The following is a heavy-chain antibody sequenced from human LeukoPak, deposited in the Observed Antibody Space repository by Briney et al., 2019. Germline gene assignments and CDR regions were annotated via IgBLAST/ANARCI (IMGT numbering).Heavy chain of an antibody. Sequence: PSETLSLTCTVSGGSISSYYWSWIRQPPGKGLEWIGYIYYSGSTYSNPSLRSRVTISVDMFKNEFSLKLTSVTAADTAVCFCARKGEHYYDSGKLWPAWFDLWGQRTLVTVSS. CDR1: GGSISSYY. J-gene: IGHJ5*02. V-gene: IGHV4-59*01. CDR3: ARKGEHYYDSGKLWPAWFDL. CDR2: IYYSGST. D-gene: IGHD3-10*01.